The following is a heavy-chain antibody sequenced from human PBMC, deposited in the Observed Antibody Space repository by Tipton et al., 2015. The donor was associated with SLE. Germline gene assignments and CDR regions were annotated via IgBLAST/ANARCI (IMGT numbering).Heavy chain of an antibody. CDR1: GGTFTSYA. D-gene: IGHD1-26*01. CDR3: ARRSGTWVDYYYYGMDV. CDR2: IIPIFGTA. Sequence: QSGAEVKKPGSSVKVSCKASGGTFTSYALSWVRQAPGQGLEWMGGIIPIFGTANYAQKFQGRVTITADESTSTAYMELSSLRSEDTAVYYCARRSGTWVDYYYYGMDVWGQGTTVTVSS. J-gene: IGHJ6*02. V-gene: IGHV1-69*01.